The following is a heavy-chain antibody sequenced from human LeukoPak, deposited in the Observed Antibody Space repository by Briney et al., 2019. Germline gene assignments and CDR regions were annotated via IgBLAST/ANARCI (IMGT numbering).Heavy chain of an antibody. Sequence: GGSLRLSCAASGFTFDDYAMHWVRQAPGKGLEWVSGISRNSGSIGYADSVKGRFTISRDNAKNSLYLQMNSLRAEDTALYYCAKDTEYYYDSSGAHAGAFDIWGQGTMVTVSS. D-gene: IGHD3-22*01. CDR2: ISRNSGSI. J-gene: IGHJ3*02. CDR1: GFTFDDYA. CDR3: AKDTEYYYDSSGAHAGAFDI. V-gene: IGHV3-9*01.